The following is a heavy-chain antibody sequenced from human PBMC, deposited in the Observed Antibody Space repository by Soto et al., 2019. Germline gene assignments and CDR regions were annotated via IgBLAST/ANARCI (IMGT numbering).Heavy chain of an antibody. V-gene: IGHV1-18*01. D-gene: IGHD2-2*01. CDR2: ISAYNGNT. CDR1: GYTFTSYG. J-gene: IGHJ5*02. CDR3: ASRRCSSTSCYEDWFDP. Sequence: ASVKVSCKASGYTFTSYGISWVRQAPGQGLEWMGWISAYNGNTNYAQKLQGRVTMTTDTSTSTAYMELRSLSSDDTAVYYCASRRCSSTSCYEDWFDPWGQGTLVTVSS.